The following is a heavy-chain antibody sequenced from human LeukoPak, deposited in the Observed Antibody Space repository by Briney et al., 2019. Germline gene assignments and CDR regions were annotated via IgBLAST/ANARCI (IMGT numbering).Heavy chain of an antibody. Sequence: GGSVRLCCGASGLTFKDSYMNWVRQAPGKGLEFVSHISGNGLTKYYGDSVRGRFTVFRDNAKNSLYLQMDSLRADDTAVYYCARSPSGTEDFFDYWGQGTLVIVSS. V-gene: IGHV3-11*01. CDR3: ARSPSGTEDFFDY. D-gene: IGHD3-10*01. J-gene: IGHJ4*02. CDR1: GLTFKDSY. CDR2: ISGNGLTK.